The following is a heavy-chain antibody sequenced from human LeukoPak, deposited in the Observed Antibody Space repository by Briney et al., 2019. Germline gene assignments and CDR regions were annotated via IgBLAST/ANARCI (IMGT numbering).Heavy chain of an antibody. CDR1: GFTFISYS. J-gene: IGHJ3*02. D-gene: IGHD2-21*02. Sequence: PGGSLTLSCPASGFTFISYSMNWVRPAPGKGLEWVSSISSSSSYIYYADSVKGRFTISRDNAKNSLYLQMNSLRAEDAAVYYCARDNLEGDCGGGCLNGAFDIWGQGTMVTVSS. V-gene: IGHV3-21*01. CDR3: ARDNLEGDCGGGCLNGAFDI. CDR2: ISSSSSYI.